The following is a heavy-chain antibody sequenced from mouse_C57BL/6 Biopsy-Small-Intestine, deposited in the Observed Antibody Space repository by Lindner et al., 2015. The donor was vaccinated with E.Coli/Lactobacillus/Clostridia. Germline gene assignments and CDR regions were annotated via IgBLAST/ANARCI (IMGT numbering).Heavy chain of an antibody. D-gene: IGHD1-1*02. V-gene: IGHV1-84*01. CDR2: IYPGGGNA. CDR3: ATGGYFAWSAY. J-gene: IGHJ3*01. CDR1: GYTFTDYY. Sequence: VQLQESGPEVVKPGTSVKISCKSSGYTFTDYYINWMKQRPGQGLEWIGWIYPGGGNAKCNEKFKGKATLTVDTSSTTAYMQLSSLTSEDSAVYFCATGGYFAWSAYWGQGTLVTVSA.